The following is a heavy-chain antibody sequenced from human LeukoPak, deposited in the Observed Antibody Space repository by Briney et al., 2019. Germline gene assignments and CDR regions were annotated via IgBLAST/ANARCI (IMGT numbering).Heavy chain of an antibody. D-gene: IGHD3-22*01. J-gene: IGHJ1*01. V-gene: IGHV3-53*04. CDR3: ATSSWVDSSGYHFFQH. CDR2: IYSGDTT. CDR1: GFTVSSDY. Sequence: PGGSLRLSCAGSGFTVSSDYMSWVRQAPEKGPEWVAVIYSGDTTYYAASVRGRFTISRHNSNNTLYLQMNSLRPEDTAVYYCATSSWVDSSGYHFFQHWGQGTLVTVSS.